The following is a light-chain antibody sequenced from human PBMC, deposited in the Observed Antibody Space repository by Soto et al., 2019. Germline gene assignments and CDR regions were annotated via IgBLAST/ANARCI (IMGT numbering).Light chain of an antibody. J-gene: IGKJ1*01. CDR3: MQALQAPRT. CDR1: QSLLHSNGYNY. CDR2: LGS. V-gene: IGKV2-28*01. Sequence: DIVMTQSPLSLPVTPGEPASISCRSSQSLLHSNGYNYLDWYLQKQGQSPQLLIYLGSNRASGVPDMFSGSGSGTDFTLKISRVEAEDVGVYYCMQALQAPRTFGQGTKVEIK.